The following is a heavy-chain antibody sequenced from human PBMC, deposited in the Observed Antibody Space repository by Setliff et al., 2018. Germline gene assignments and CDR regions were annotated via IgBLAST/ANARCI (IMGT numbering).Heavy chain of an antibody. J-gene: IGHJ4*02. Sequence: ASVKVSCKASGYTFTGYYMHWVRQAPGQGLEWMGWINPNSGGTNYAQKFQGRVTMTRDTSISTAYMELNRLRSDDTAVYYCARTVVGGATRLDYWGLGTLVTVSS. CDR3: ARTVVGGATRLDY. CDR2: INPNSGGT. D-gene: IGHD1-26*01. CDR1: GYTFTGYY. V-gene: IGHV1-2*02.